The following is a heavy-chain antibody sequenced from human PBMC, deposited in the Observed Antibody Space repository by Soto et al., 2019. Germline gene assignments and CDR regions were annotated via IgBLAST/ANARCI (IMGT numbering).Heavy chain of an antibody. Sequence: EVQLLESGGGLVQPGGSLRLSCAASGFTFSSFVMSWVRQAPGKGLDWVSGISGSGHSTYYTDSVKGRFTISRDNSKNTLYLQMNSLRAEDTAVYYCAKTNYDFWSGFEVDYGMDVWGQGTTVTVSS. V-gene: IGHV3-23*01. CDR3: AKTNYDFWSGFEVDYGMDV. D-gene: IGHD3-3*01. CDR1: GFTFSSFV. CDR2: ISGSGHST. J-gene: IGHJ6*02.